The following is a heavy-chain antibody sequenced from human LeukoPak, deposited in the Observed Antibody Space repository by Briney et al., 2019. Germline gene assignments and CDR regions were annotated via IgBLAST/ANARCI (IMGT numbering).Heavy chain of an antibody. V-gene: IGHV4-59*01. CDR3: ARLTKRNDPFAI. CDR2: IYYSGST. Sequence: SETLSLTCSVSGDSINNYYWSWIRQPPGKGLEWIGYIYYSGSTNYSPSLKSRLTISVDTSKNQFSLKLGSVTAADTAVYYCARLTKRNDPFAIWGQGTMVTVSS. J-gene: IGHJ3*02. D-gene: IGHD1-14*01. CDR1: GDSINNYY.